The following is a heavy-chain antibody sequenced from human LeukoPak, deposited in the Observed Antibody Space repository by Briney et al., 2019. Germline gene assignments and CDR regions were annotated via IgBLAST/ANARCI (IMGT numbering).Heavy chain of an antibody. CDR2: IFPGDSDT. J-gene: IGHJ4*02. D-gene: IGHD3/OR15-3a*01. CDR3: ARYYFLTCSYFFDH. CDR1: GFTFTTHW. V-gene: IGHV5-51*01. Sequence: GESLKISCKTSGFTFTTHWIAWVRQMPGEGLELMGIIFPGDSDTNYSPSFRGQVTISADKSSNTAYLQWSSLKASDTAMYYCARYYFLTCSYFFDHWGQGTLVPVSS.